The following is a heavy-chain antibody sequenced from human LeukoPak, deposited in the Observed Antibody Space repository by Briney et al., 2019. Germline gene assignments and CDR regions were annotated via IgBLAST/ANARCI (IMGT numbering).Heavy chain of an antibody. D-gene: IGHD3-22*01. Sequence: SGTLSLTCTVSGDSVSSGNYYLSWIRQPPGKGLDWITYMSPSGTTKYNPSLKSRVTTSVDTSRTQFSLRLSSVTAADTAVYYCARGQDDRSGTFDYWGQGVLVTVSS. V-gene: IGHV4-61*01. CDR2: MSPSGTT. CDR1: GDSVSSGNYY. CDR3: ARGQDDRSGTFDY. J-gene: IGHJ4*02.